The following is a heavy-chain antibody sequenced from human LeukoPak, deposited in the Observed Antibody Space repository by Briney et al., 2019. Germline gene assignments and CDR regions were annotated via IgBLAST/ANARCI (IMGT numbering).Heavy chain of an antibody. CDR1: GGTFNTYT. D-gene: IGHD3-10*01. CDR3: ARDEGFGESHAFDI. CDR2: IIPIFTTT. V-gene: IGHV1-69*05. Sequence: SVKVSCKASGGTFNTYTLIWVRQAPGQGLEWMGGIIPIFTTTSCAPKFQGRVTITTDESTSTAYMEMSSLTSEDTAIYYCARDEGFGESHAFDIWGQGTMVTVSS. J-gene: IGHJ3*02.